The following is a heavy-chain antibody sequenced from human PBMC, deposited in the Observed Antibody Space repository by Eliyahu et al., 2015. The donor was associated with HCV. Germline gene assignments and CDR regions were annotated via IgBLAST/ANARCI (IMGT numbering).Heavy chain of an antibody. D-gene: IGHD3-10*01. CDR2: IFWNNGVT. V-gene: IGHV3-9*02. CDR1: GPPSNDHA. Sequence: EVQLVESGGGLVQPGGSLRLSGIXXGPPSNDHAVPWVRQVPGRGLEWVSGIFWNNGVTGYADSVKGRFTISRDIAKNSLYLQMNSLRREDTALYYCTKDVKAGGADVWGPGTTVTVSS. J-gene: IGHJ6*02. CDR3: TKDVKAGGADV.